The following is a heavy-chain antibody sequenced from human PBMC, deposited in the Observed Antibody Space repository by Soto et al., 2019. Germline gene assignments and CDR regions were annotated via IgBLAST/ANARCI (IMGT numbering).Heavy chain of an antibody. CDR2: IRSKAYGGTT. V-gene: IGHV3-49*04. J-gene: IGHJ4*02. D-gene: IGHD3-10*01. CDR1: GFTFGDYA. CDR3: TRVVEGYYYGSGSLKIIFDY. Sequence: SLRLSCTASGFTFGDYAMSWVRQAPGKGLEWVGFIRSKAYGGTTEYAASVKGRFTISRDDSKSIAYLQMNSLKTEDTAVYYCTRVVEGYYYGSGSLKIIFDYWGQGTLVTVSS.